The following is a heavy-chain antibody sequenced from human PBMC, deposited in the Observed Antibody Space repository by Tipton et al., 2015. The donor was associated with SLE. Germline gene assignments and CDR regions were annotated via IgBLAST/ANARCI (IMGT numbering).Heavy chain of an antibody. J-gene: IGHJ4*02. CDR2: IIPILGTA. CDR3: ASARGVAYQLLYHPLDY. Sequence: QVQLVQSGAEVKKPGSSVKVSCKASGGTFSSYAISWVRQAPGQGLEWMGRIIPILGTANYAQKFQGRVTITTDESTSTAYMDLSSLRDEDTAVYYCASARGVAYQLLYHPLDYWGQGTLVTVSS. CDR1: GGTFSSYA. D-gene: IGHD2-2*02. V-gene: IGHV1-69*11.